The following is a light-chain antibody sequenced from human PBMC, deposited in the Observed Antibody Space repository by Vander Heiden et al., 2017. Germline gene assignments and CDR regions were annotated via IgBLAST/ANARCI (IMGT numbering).Light chain of an antibody. CDR2: AAS. Sequence: GDRVTITCRASQSISNDLNWYQQKPGKAPNLLIYAASSLQSGILARFSGSGSGTDFILTITRLQPEDFAAYYCQQSDSAPNTFGQGTRLEMK. V-gene: IGKV1-39*01. J-gene: IGKJ2*01. CDR1: QSISND. CDR3: QQSDSAPNT.